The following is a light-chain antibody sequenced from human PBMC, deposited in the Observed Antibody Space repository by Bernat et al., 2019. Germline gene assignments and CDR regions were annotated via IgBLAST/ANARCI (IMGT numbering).Light chain of an antibody. CDR2: ENN. CDR1: SSNIGNNY. CDR3: GTWDSSLSAGWV. V-gene: IGLV1-51*02. J-gene: IGLJ3*02. Sequence: QSVLTQPPSVSAAPGQKVTISCSGSSSNIGNNYVSWYQQLPGTAPKLLIYENNKRPSGIPDRFSGSKSGTSATTGITGLQTGDEADYYCGTWDSSLSAGWVFGGGTKLTVL.